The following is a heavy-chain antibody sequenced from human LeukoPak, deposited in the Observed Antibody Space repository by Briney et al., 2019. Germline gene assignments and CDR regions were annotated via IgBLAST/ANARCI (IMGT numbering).Heavy chain of an antibody. CDR1: GYTFTSHD. J-gene: IGHJ4*02. V-gene: IGHV1-8*01. CDR3: TRAGRKYAFEN. CDR2: MNPNSGNT. D-gene: IGHD2-2*01. Sequence: ASVKVSCKASGYTFTSHDINWVRQASGQGLESMGWMNPNSGNTGYAQKFQGRVTMTRDNSIKTAYMELSGLRSEDTAVYYCTRAGRKYAFENWGQGTLVTVSS.